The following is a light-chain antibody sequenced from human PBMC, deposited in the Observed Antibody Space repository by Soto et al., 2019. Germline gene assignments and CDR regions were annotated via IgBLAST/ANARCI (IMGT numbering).Light chain of an antibody. CDR1: QTINTN. Sequence: EIVMTQSPATLSVSPGERATLSCRASQTINTNLAWYQQKPGQAPSLLIFPASTRAIGIPARFSGSRSGTKFTLTITSLQAEDFAVYYCQHYNEWRLPFGGGTMVDIX. CDR3: QHYNEWRLP. CDR2: PAS. V-gene: IGKV3-15*01. J-gene: IGKJ4*01.